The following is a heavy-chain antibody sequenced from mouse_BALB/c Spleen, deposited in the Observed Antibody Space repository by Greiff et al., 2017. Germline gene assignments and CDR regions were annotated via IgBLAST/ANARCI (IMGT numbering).Heavy chain of an antibody. V-gene: IGHV7-3*02. J-gene: IGHJ3*01. CDR2: IRNKANGYTT. Sequence: EVKLQESGAGLVQPGGSLRLSCAASGFTFTDYYMSWVRQPPGKALEWLGFIRNKANGYTTEYSASVKGRFTISRDNSQNILYLQMNTQRAEDSATDYCARDLDYYRYGFAYWGQGTLVTVSA. CDR1: GFTFTDYY. CDR3: ARDLDYYRYGFAY. D-gene: IGHD1-1*01.